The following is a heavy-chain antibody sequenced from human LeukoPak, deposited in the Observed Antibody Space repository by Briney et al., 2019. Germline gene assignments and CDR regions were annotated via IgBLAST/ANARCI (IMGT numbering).Heavy chain of an antibody. CDR3: AKDRIGGVAVAGKGRWFDP. Sequence: GGSLRLSCADSGFTFSNYAMHWVRQTPGKGLEWVAVISYDGSTKYYADSVKGRFIISRDNSKNTLYLQMNSLRAEDTAVYYCAKDRIGGVAVAGKGRWFDPWGQGTLVTVSS. CDR1: GFTFSNYA. J-gene: IGHJ5*02. V-gene: IGHV3-30-3*01. CDR2: ISYDGSTK. D-gene: IGHD6-19*01.